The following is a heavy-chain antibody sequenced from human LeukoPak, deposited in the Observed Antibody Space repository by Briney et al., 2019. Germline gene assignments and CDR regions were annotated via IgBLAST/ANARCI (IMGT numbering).Heavy chain of an antibody. J-gene: IGHJ4*02. CDR2: INPSGGSS. CDR3: ERVVDYPPTGYYLDY. V-gene: IGHV1-46*01. D-gene: IGHD2-2*01. CDR1: GYTFTSYY. Sequence: ASVNVSFKSSGYTFTSYYLHWVRQGHGQGLEWVGIINPSGGSSSYAQKYQGRVSMTSDMSTSTVYMELSSLRSEHRAVYYCERVVDYPPTGYYLDYWGQETLVTVSS.